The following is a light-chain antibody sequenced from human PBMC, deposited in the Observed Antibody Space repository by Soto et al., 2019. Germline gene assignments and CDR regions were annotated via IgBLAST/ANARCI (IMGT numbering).Light chain of an antibody. V-gene: IGLV1-44*01. Sequence: QSVLTQPPSASGTPGQRVTISCSGSSSDIGSNSVTWYQQLVGTAPRLLIYDDHQRPSGVPDRFSGSKSGTSASLAISGLQSEDEADYYCAAWDDSLNGLVFGGGTKLTVL. CDR2: DDH. J-gene: IGLJ2*01. CDR3: AAWDDSLNGLV. CDR1: SSDIGSNS.